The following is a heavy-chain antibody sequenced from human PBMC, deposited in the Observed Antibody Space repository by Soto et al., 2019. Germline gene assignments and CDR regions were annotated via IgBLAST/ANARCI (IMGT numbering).Heavy chain of an antibody. CDR2: ISGSGGST. J-gene: IGHJ5*02. D-gene: IGHD3-3*01. V-gene: IGHV3-23*01. Sequence: EGQLLESGGGLVQPGGSLRLSCAASGFTFSSYAMSWVRQAPGKGLEWVSAISGSGGSTYYADSVKGRFPISRDNSKHTLDLQMNSLRAEDTAVYYCAKDRYFWSGYYPSWFDPWCQGTLVTVSS. CDR1: GFTFSSYA. CDR3: AKDRYFWSGYYPSWFDP.